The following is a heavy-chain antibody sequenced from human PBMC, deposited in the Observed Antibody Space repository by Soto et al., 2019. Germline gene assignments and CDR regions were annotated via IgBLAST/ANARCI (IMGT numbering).Heavy chain of an antibody. CDR3: ARDREIYSSSSPLYFDY. D-gene: IGHD6-6*01. CDR1: GVTFSSYA. Sequence: SVKVSCQASGVTFSSYAISWVRQAPGQGLEWMGGIIPIFGTANYAQKFQGRVTITADESTSTAYMELSSLRSEDTAVYYCARDREIYSSSSPLYFDYWGQGTLVTVSS. V-gene: IGHV1-69*13. J-gene: IGHJ4*02. CDR2: IIPIFGTA.